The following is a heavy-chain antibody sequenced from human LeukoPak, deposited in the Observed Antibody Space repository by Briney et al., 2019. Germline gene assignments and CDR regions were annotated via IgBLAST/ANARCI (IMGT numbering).Heavy chain of an antibody. D-gene: IGHD3-3*01. CDR3: ARDFGVDV. V-gene: IGHV4-34*01. CDR1: GGSFSGFS. Sequence: PSETLSLTCAVYGGSFSGFSWSWVRQSPGKGLEWIGEIHHSGSTDYSPSLRSRVTISVDTSKNQFSLKLTSVTAADTAMYYCARDFGVDVWGQGTTVTVSS. CDR2: IHHSGST. J-gene: IGHJ6*02.